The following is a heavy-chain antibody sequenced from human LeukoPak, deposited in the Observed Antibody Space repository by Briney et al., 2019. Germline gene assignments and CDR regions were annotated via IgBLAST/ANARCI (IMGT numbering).Heavy chain of an antibody. CDR2: LWYDGVNT. V-gene: IGHV3-33*01. Sequence: GGSLRLSCAASGFSISTYGMHWVRQAPGKGLEWVAVLWYDGVNTYYADSVKGRFTISRDNSKNTLYLQMNSLRAEDAAVYYCAGAQDSSSWYLDSWGQGTLVTVSS. D-gene: IGHD6-13*01. CDR3: AGAQDSSSWYLDS. J-gene: IGHJ4*02. CDR1: GFSISTYG.